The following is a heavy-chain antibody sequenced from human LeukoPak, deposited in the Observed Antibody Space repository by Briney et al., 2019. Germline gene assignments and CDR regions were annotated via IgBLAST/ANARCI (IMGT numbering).Heavy chain of an antibody. CDR3: ARTHCSGGSCYNATFDY. Sequence: PSETLSLTCAVYGGSFSGYYWSWIRQPPGKGLEWIGEINHSGSTNYNPSLKSRVTISVDTSKIQFSLKLSSVPAADTAVYYCARTHCSGGSCYNATFDYWGQGTLVTVSS. CDR1: GGSFSGYY. V-gene: IGHV4-34*01. D-gene: IGHD2-15*01. CDR2: INHSGST. J-gene: IGHJ4*02.